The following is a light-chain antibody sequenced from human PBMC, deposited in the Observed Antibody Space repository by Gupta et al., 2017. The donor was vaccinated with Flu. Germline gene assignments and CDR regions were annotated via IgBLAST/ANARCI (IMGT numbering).Light chain of an antibody. CDR2: DAS. CDR1: QSVMGN. J-gene: IGKJ5*01. V-gene: IGKV3-11*01. CDR3: QQRGFWPPIT. Sequence: ATLSRSAGQRVTLSCRASQSVMGNIAWYQQKPGQAPTLLIYDASTRATGIPARFSGSGCGTDFTLTINVRELEDFAVYYCQQRGFWPPITFGQGTLLDIK.